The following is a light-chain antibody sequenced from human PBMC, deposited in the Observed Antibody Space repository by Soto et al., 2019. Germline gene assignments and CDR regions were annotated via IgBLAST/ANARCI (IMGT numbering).Light chain of an antibody. J-gene: IGKJ1*01. CDR1: QSFTTSQ. CDR3: QQYASSPRT. Sequence: EIVLTQSPVTLSLSPGERATLFCRASQSFTTSQLAWYQQRPGQAPRVLIFGVSRRATGIPDRFSGSGSGTDFTLTISRLEPEDSAVYYCQQYASSPRTFGQGTKVDIK. CDR2: GVS. V-gene: IGKV3-20*01.